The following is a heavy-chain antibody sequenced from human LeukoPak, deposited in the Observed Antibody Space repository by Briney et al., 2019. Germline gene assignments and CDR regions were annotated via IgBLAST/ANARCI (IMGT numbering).Heavy chain of an antibody. Sequence: PSETLSLTCAVYGGSLSGYYWSWIRQPPGKGLEWIGEINHSGSTNYNPSLKSRVTISVDTSKNQFSLKLSSVTAADTAVYYCARGRRGYYDSSGYYPRSHFDYWGQGTLVTVSS. V-gene: IGHV4-34*01. CDR2: INHSGST. J-gene: IGHJ4*02. D-gene: IGHD3-22*01. CDR1: GGSLSGYY. CDR3: ARGRRGYYDSSGYYPRSHFDY.